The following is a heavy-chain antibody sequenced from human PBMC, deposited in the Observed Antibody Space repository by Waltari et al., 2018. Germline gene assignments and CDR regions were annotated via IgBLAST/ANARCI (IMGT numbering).Heavy chain of an antibody. Sequence: QVQLVQSGAEVKKPGASVKVSCKASGYTFTSYDINWVRQATGQGLEWMGWMNPNIGNTGYAQRFQGIVTMTRNTSISTAYMELSSLGSEDTAVYYCAGGSAGTGSFDPWGQGTLVTVS. CDR1: GYTFTSYD. CDR2: MNPNIGNT. J-gene: IGHJ5*02. V-gene: IGHV1-8*01. D-gene: IGHD6-19*01. CDR3: AGGSAGTGSFDP.